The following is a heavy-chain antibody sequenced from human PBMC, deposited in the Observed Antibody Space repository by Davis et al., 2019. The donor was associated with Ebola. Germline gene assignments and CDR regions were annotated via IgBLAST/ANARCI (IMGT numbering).Heavy chain of an antibody. CDR1: GFTFSSYA. D-gene: IGHD3-22*01. V-gene: IGHV3-30-3*01. CDR2: ISYDGSNK. Sequence: PGGSLRLSCAASGFTFSSYAMHWVRQAPGKGLEWVAVISYDGSNKYYADSVKGRFTISRDNSKNTLYLQMNSLRAEDTAVYYCARASIVVVIINWFDPWGQGTLVTVSS. J-gene: IGHJ5*02. CDR3: ARASIVVVIINWFDP.